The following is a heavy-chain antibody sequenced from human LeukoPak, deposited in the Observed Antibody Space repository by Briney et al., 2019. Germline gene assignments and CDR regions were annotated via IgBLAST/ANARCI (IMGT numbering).Heavy chain of an antibody. J-gene: IGHJ4*02. CDR2: ISSSSSDI. CDR3: AKDAPLAGFDY. CDR1: GFTLSTYA. Sequence: SGGSLRLSCAASGFTLSTYAMNWVRQAPGKGLEWLSSISSSSSDIYYADSVKGRFTISRDNSKNTLYLQMNSLRAEDTAVYYCAKDAPLAGFDYWGQGTLVTVSS. V-gene: IGHV3-21*01.